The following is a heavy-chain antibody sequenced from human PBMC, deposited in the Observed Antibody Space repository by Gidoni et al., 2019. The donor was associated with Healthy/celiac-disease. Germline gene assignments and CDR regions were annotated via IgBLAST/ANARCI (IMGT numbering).Heavy chain of an antibody. D-gene: IGHD4-17*01. CDR1: GYSISSGYY. V-gene: IGHV4-38-2*02. CDR3: ARGGHDYGIDY. CDR2: IYHSGST. Sequence: QVQLQESGPGLVKPSETLSLTCTVSGYSISSGYYWGWIRQPPGKGLEWIGSIYHSGSTYCNPSLKSRVTISVDTSKNQFSLKLSSVTAADTAVYYCARGGHDYGIDYWGQGTLVTVSS. J-gene: IGHJ4*02.